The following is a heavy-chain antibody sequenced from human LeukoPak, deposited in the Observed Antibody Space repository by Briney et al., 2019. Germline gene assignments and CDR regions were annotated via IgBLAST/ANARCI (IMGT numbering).Heavy chain of an antibody. V-gene: IGHV1-46*01. D-gene: IGHD6-19*01. CDR1: GYTFTSYY. Sequence: ASVKVSCKASGYTFTSYYMHRVRQAPGQGLEWMGIINPSGGSTSYAQKFQGRVTMTRDTSTSTVYMELSSLRSEDTAVYYCARRGWAVAGTWWFDPWGQGTLVTVSS. CDR2: INPSGGST. J-gene: IGHJ5*02. CDR3: ARRGWAVAGTWWFDP.